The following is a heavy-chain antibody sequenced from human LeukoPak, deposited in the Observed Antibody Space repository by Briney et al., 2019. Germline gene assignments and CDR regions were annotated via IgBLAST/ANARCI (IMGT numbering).Heavy chain of an antibody. J-gene: IGHJ4*02. D-gene: IGHD4-23*01. Sequence: SETLSLTCTVSGGSISSYYWSWIRQPPGKGLEWIGYIYYSGSTNYNPSLKSRVTMSVDTSKNQFSLKLSSVTAADTAVYYCARDPGMVTLDYWGQGTLVTVSS. CDR3: ARDPGMVTLDY. CDR1: GGSISSYY. V-gene: IGHV4-59*12. CDR2: IYYSGST.